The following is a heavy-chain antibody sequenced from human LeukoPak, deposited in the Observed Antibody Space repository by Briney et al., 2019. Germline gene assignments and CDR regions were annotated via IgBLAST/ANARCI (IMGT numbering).Heavy chain of an antibody. Sequence: SETLCLTCTVSDYSISSGYYWGWIRQPPGRGLEWIGSIYHSENTYYNASLKGRVTILVDTSKNQFSLNLNSVTAADTAVYYCVADPINFDYWGQGRLVTVSS. J-gene: IGHJ4*02. CDR2: IYHSENT. CDR1: DYSISSGYY. V-gene: IGHV4-38-2*02. CDR3: VADPINFDY.